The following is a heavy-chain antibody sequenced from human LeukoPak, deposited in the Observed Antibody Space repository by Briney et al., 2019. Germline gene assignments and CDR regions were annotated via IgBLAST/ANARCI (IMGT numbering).Heavy chain of an antibody. Sequence: GGSLRLSCVASGFTFSSNWMHWVRQAPGKGLVWVSRINEDGRTTNYADSVKGRFTISRDNAKNSLYLQMNSLRAEDTAVYYCARDPAAYYFDYWGQGTLVTVSS. J-gene: IGHJ4*02. CDR2: INEDGRTT. D-gene: IGHD2-15*01. CDR1: GFTFSSNW. V-gene: IGHV3-74*01. CDR3: ARDPAAYYFDY.